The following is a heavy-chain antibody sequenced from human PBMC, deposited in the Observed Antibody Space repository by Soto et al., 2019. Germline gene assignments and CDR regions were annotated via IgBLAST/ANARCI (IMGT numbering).Heavy chain of an antibody. CDR1: VRSISSSSYD. V-gene: IGHV4-39*07. J-gene: IGHJ6*02. CDR2: INHSGST. Sequence: TLSVTCTGSVRSISSSSYDCGLMRQHTGKGLEWIGIINHSGSTYYNPSLKSRVTISVDTSKNQFSLKLSSVTAADTAVYYCAGGRSRALYYYYYGMDVWGQGTTVTV. CDR3: AGGRSRALYYYYYGMDV.